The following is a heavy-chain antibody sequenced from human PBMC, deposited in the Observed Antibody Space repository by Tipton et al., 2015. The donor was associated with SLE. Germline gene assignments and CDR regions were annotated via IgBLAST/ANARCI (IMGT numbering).Heavy chain of an antibody. CDR2: INQSGTS. J-gene: IGHJ4*02. CDR3: ATYYGTGGFSY. D-gene: IGHD3-10*01. CDR1: GGSFSGYY. Sequence: TLSLTCAVYGGSFSGYYWGWIRQPPGKGLEWIGEINQSGTSKVSPSLKSRVTISMYTSKNQFSLSLNSVTAADTAVYYCATYYGTGGFSYWGQGMLVTVSS. V-gene: IGHV4-34*01.